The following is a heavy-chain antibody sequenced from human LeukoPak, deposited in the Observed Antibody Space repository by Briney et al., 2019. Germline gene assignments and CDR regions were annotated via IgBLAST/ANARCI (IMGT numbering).Heavy chain of an antibody. CDR3: ARRAGGDYDYVMDV. D-gene: IGHD3-10*01. CDR2: ISNSGSA. Sequence: PSETLSLTCTVSGGSISSYYWSWIRQPPGKGLEWLGYISNSGSAYYNPSLKSRVTISVDTSKNQFSLKLNSVTAADTAVYYCARRAGGDYDYVMDVWGQGTTVTVSS. V-gene: IGHV4-59*01. J-gene: IGHJ6*02. CDR1: GGSISSYY.